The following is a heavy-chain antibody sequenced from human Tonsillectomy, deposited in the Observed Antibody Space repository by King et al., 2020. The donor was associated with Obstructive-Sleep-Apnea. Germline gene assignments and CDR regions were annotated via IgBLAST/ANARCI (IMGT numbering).Heavy chain of an antibody. V-gene: IGHV3-48*01. CDR1: GFIFSTYS. D-gene: IGHD6-13*01. CDR2: ISSFSTTI. J-gene: IGHJ6*02. Sequence: QLVQSGGGLVQPGGSLRLSCAASGFIFSTYSRNWVRQAPGKGLEWVSYISSFSTTIYYADSVKGRFTISRDNAKNSLYLRMNSLRAEDTAVYYCARDRGAAAGTYYYDYGMDVWGQVTTVTVSS. CDR3: ARDRGAAAGTYYYDYGMDV.